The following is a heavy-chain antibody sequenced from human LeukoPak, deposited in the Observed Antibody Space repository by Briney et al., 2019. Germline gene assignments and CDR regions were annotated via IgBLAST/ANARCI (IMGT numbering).Heavy chain of an antibody. CDR2: IRYDGGDE. CDR1: GFTFSDYG. J-gene: IGHJ4*02. V-gene: IGHV3-30*02. CDR3: AKGGDYYGSGSYYMIDY. Sequence: GGSLRLSCAASGFTFSDYGMHWVRQAPGKGLEWVAFIRYDGGDEKYADSVKGRFTVSRDNSKNTLYLQMNSLRVEDTAVYYCAKGGDYYGSGSYYMIDYWGQGTLVTVSS. D-gene: IGHD3-10*01.